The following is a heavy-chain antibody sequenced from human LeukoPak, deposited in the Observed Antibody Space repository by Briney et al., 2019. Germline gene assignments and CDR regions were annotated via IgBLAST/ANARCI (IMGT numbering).Heavy chain of an antibody. V-gene: IGHV3-48*01. D-gene: IGHD1/OR15-1a*01. J-gene: IGHJ4*02. CDR2: ISSSSSTI. CDR1: GFTFSSYS. CDR3: ARVGGNWNNALDY. Sequence: GGSLRLSCAASGFTFSSYSMNWVRQAPGKGLEWVSYISSSSSTIYYADSVKGRFTISRDNAKNSLYLQMNSLRAEDTAVYYCARVGGNWNNALDYWGQGTLVTVSS.